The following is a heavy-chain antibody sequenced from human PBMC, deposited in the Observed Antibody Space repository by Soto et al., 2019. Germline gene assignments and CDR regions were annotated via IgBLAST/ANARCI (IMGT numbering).Heavy chain of an antibody. J-gene: IGHJ4*02. V-gene: IGHV3-23*01. CDR1: GFTFSNYV. CDR2: ISGSGDST. D-gene: IGHD1-1*01. Sequence: EVQLLESGGGLIQPGGSLRLSCAASGFTFSNYVMTWVRQAPGKGLEWVSVISGSGDSTYYADSVKGRFTLSRDNSDNTLSLQMNSLRVEDTAIYYCAKGTLDHFDYWGLGTLVTVSS. CDR3: AKGTLDHFDY.